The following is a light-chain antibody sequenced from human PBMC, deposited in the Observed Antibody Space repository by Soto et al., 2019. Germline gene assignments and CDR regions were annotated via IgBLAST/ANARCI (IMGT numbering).Light chain of an antibody. CDR3: SSYTNSRTLV. Sequence: QSVLTQPASVSGSPGQSVTISCAGSSNDIGEYNYVSWYQQHPGEAPKVVIYEVSSRPSGSSNRFSGSKSGNTASLTISGLQADDEADHYCSSYTNSRTLVFGTGTKVTVL. CDR1: SNDIGEYNY. V-gene: IGLV2-14*01. CDR2: EVS. J-gene: IGLJ1*01.